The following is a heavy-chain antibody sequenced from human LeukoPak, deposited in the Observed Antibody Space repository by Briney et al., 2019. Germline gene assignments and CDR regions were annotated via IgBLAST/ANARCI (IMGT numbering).Heavy chain of an antibody. CDR3: ARNPDYYGSGTRVYFDY. V-gene: IGHV1-18*01. CDR2: ISAYNGNT. CDR1: GYTFTSYG. J-gene: IGHJ4*02. Sequence: GASVKVSCKASGYTFTSYGISWVRQAPGQGLEWMGWISAYNGNTNYAQKLQGRVTMTTDTSTSTAYMELRSLRSDDTAAYYCARNPDYYGSGTRVYFDYWGQGTLVTVSS. D-gene: IGHD3-10*01.